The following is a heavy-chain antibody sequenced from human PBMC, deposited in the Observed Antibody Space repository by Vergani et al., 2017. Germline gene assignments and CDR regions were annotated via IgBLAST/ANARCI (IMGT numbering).Heavy chain of an antibody. CDR3: ARDHFGGMLTGYYNGMDY. Sequence: EVQLVESGGGLVQPGGSLRLSCAASGFTFSSYSMNWVRQAPGKGLEWVSYISSISSTKYYADSVKGRFTISRDKAKSSLYLQMNSLRAEDTAVYYCARDHFGGMLTGYYNGMDYWGQGTLVTVSS. CDR2: ISSISSTK. D-gene: IGHD3-9*01. V-gene: IGHV3-48*01. J-gene: IGHJ4*02. CDR1: GFTFSSYS.